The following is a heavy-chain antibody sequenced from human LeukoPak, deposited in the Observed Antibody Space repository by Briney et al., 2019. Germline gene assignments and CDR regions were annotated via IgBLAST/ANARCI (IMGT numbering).Heavy chain of an antibody. CDR3: ARLGRETGYSSGWHYYYYYYMDV. CDR1: GFTFDDYG. Sequence: GGSLRLSCAASGFTFDDYGMSWVRQAPGKGLEWVSGINWNGGSTGYADSVKGRFTISRDNAKNSLYLQMNSLRAKDTALYYCARLGRETGYSSGWHYYYYYYMDVWGKGTTVTVSS. V-gene: IGHV3-20*04. D-gene: IGHD6-19*01. J-gene: IGHJ6*03. CDR2: INWNGGST.